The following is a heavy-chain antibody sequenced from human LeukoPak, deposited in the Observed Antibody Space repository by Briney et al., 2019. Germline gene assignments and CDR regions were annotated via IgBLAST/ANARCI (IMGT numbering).Heavy chain of an antibody. D-gene: IGHD6-19*01. CDR3: ARDLRIAVAGGFDY. CDR1: GFTFSSYS. J-gene: IGHJ4*02. Sequence: GGSLRLSCAASGFTFSSYSMNWVRQAPGKGLEWVSSISSSSSYIYYADSVKGRFTISRDNAKSTLYLQMNSLRAEDTAVYYCARDLRIAVAGGFDYWGQGTLVTVSS. CDR2: ISSSSSYI. V-gene: IGHV3-21*01.